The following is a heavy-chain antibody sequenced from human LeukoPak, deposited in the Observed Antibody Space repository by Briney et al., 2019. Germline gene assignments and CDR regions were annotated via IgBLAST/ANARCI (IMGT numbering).Heavy chain of an antibody. J-gene: IGHJ3*02. D-gene: IGHD3-16*01. CDR3: ARLYWGLGAFDI. Sequence: SETLSLTCAVSGYSISTGYYWAWIRQPPGKGLEWIGSIYHNESTYYNPSLKSRVTISVDTSKNQFSLKLSSVTAADTAVYYCARLYWGLGAFDIWGQGTMVTVSS. V-gene: IGHV4-38-2*01. CDR2: IYHNEST. CDR1: GYSISTGYY.